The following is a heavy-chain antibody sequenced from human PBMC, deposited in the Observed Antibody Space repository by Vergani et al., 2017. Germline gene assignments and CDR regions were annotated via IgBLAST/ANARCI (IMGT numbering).Heavy chain of an antibody. Sequence: QVQLVESGGSVVQPGRSLRLSCAASGFTFSNYGLHWVRQAPGQGLEWVAVISHDGNKKYYVDSVKGRFTISRDNSKNTLYLQMNNLGVEDTAVYYCARHLLPGTLLLLAYWGQGTLISVSS. CDR2: ISHDGNKK. CDR3: ARHLLPGTLLLLAY. CDR1: GFTFSNYG. D-gene: IGHD1-7*01. J-gene: IGHJ4*02. V-gene: IGHV3-30*03.